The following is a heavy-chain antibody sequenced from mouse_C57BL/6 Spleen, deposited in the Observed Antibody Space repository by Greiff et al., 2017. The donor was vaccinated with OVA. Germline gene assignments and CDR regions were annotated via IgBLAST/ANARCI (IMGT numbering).Heavy chain of an antibody. V-gene: IGHV1-52*01. CDR3: AAGTLFAY. CDR2: IDPSDSET. CDR1: GYTFTSYW. Sequence: VKLQQPGAELVRPGSSVKLSCKASGYTFTSYWMHWVQQRPIQGLEWIGNIDPSDSETHYTQKFKDKDTLTVDKSSNTAYMQLSSLTSEDSAIYYCAAGTLFAYWGQGTLVTVSA. J-gene: IGHJ3*01. D-gene: IGHD4-1*01.